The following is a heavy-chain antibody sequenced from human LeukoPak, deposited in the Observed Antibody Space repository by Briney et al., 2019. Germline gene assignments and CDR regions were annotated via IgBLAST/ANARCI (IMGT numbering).Heavy chain of an antibody. CDR3: AREGPWGALEC. Sequence: SETLSLTCTVSGGSISSGDYYWSWIRQPPGKGLEWIGYIYYSGSTYYNPALKSRVTISVDTSKNQFSLKLSSVTAADTAVYYCAREGPWGALECWGQGTLVTVSS. CDR1: GGSISSGDYY. D-gene: IGHD3-3*01. J-gene: IGHJ4*02. V-gene: IGHV4-30-4*08. CDR2: IYYSGST.